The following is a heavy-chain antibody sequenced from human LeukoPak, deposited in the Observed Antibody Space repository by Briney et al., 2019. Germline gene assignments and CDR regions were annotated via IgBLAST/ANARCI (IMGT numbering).Heavy chain of an antibody. Sequence: GGSLRLSCAASGFTFSSYPMHWVRQAPGKGLEYVSAISGNGGSTYYANSVKGRFTISRDNPKNTLYLQMGSLRAEDMAVYYCARGSGWTLFDYWGQGTLVTVSS. V-gene: IGHV3-64*01. J-gene: IGHJ4*02. CDR1: GFTFSSYP. CDR3: ARGSGWTLFDY. D-gene: IGHD6-19*01. CDR2: ISGNGGST.